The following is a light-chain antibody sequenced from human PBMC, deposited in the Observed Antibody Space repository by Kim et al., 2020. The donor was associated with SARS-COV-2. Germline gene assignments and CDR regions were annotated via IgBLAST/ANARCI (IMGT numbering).Light chain of an antibody. CDR1: HYISTN. CDR3: HQYHNWPLT. J-gene: IGKJ4*01. Sequence: EIVMTQSPATLSVSLGEEATLSCRASHYISTNLAWYSQKPGQTPRLPIYDSSTRATDTPPRFSGSGSETDFTLTISSLQSEDFAVYYCHQYHNWPLTFGGGTKVDIK. CDR2: DSS. V-gene: IGKV3-15*01.